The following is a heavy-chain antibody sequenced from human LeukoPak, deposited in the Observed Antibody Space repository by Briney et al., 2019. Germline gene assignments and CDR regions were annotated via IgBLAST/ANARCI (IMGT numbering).Heavy chain of an antibody. CDR2: MDNTGST. V-gene: IGHV4-31*03. Sequence: PSQTLSLTRSVSSGSIGSGGDYWSWIRQNPGRGLEWLVQMDNTGSTDYDPSVESRVTISGDTSKNQFSLKLTSVSAADTAVYYCARVVASGRRGLFDYWGQGTQVTVSS. D-gene: IGHD3-10*01. CDR3: ARVVASGRRGLFDY. J-gene: IGHJ4*02. CDR1: SGSIGSGGDY.